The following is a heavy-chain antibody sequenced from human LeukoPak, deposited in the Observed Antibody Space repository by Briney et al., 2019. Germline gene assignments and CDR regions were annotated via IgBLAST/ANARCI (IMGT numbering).Heavy chain of an antibody. CDR2: SRNKVNGYTT. CDR3: ARSRYGGVRYFDN. Sequence: GGSLRLSCAASGITLSDHYMDWVRQVPGKGLEWVGRSRNKVNGYTTEYPASVKGRFTISRDDSNNSLYLQMNSLKTEDTAVYFCARSRYGGVRYFDNWGQGTLVTVSS. V-gene: IGHV3-72*01. D-gene: IGHD6-19*01. CDR1: GITLSDHY. J-gene: IGHJ4*02.